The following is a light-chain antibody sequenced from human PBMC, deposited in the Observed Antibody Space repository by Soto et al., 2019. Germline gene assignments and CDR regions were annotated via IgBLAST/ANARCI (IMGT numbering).Light chain of an antibody. CDR1: SSDVGSYNL. J-gene: IGLJ1*01. V-gene: IGLV2-23*02. CDR2: EVT. Sequence: QSALTQPASVSGSPGQSMTISCTGTSSDVGSYNLVSWYQQHPGKAPKLMIYEVTQRPSGVANRFSGSKSGNTASLTISGLQAEDEADYYCCSYAPSSTYVFGPGTKLTVL. CDR3: CSYAPSSTYV.